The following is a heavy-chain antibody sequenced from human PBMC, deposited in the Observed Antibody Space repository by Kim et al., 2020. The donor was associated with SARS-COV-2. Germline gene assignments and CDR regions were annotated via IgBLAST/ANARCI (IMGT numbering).Heavy chain of an antibody. V-gene: IGHV4-38-2*02. CDR3: ARTKNFWSGFDF. D-gene: IGHD3-3*01. CDR1: GYSIRSGYY. Sequence: SETLSLTCTVSGYSIRSGYYWGWIRQPPGKGLEWLGSVRDGGTTYYNPSLESPVIVSVDTSNNQFSLRLTSVTAADTAVYYCARTKNFWSGFDFWGQGT. CDR2: VRDGGTT. J-gene: IGHJ4*02.